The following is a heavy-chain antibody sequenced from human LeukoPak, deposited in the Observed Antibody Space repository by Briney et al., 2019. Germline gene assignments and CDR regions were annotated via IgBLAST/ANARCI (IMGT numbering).Heavy chain of an antibody. Sequence: SETLSLTCTVSGGSISSTGSFWGWLRQPPGRGLEWIGSIYSGGITYYNPSLKSRVTISEDTSKNQFSLKLSSVTAADTAVYYCARDGYSGSDALWGQGTLVTVSS. CDR1: GGSISSTGSF. CDR2: IYSGGIT. V-gene: IGHV4-39*07. J-gene: IGHJ4*02. D-gene: IGHD5-12*01. CDR3: ARDGYSGSDAL.